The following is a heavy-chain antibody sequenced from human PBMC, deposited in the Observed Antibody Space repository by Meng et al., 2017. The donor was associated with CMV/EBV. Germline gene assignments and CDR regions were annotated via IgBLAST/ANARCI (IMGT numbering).Heavy chain of an antibody. V-gene: IGHV4-39*07. CDR3: ASLAGDY. CDR1: GGAISSSSYY. Sequence: LQVPAAAPGLVKPSEPLSLTCTVSGGAISSSSYYWGWIRQPPGKGLEWIGSIYYSGSTYYNPSLKSRVTISVDTSKNQFSLKLSSVTAADTAVYYCASLAGDYWGQGTLVTVSS. J-gene: IGHJ4*02. D-gene: IGHD3-10*01. CDR2: IYYSGST.